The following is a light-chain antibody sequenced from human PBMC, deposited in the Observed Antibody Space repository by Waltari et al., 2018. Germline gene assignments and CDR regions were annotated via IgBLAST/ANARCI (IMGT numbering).Light chain of an antibody. CDR2: DTS. V-gene: IGKV3-11*01. CDR3: QQRFSWPPIT. Sequence: ETVLTQSTATLSLSPGESATLSCRASQSVRNFLAWYQQKPGQAPRLLIYDTSNRATGIPARFSGSGSGTDFTLTISSLEPEDFAIYYCQQRFSWPPITFGQGTRLEIK. J-gene: IGKJ5*01. CDR1: QSVRNF.